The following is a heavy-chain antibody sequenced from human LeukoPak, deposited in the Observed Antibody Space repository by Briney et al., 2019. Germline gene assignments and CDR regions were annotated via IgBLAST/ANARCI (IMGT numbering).Heavy chain of an antibody. J-gene: IGHJ6*04. D-gene: IGHD4-23*01. V-gene: IGHV1-18*01. CDR3: AGKRKPDYYGMDV. CDR2: ISAYNGNT. Sequence: GASVKVSCKASGYTFTSYGISWVRQAPGQGLEWMGWISAYNGNTNYAQKLQGRVTITRDTSASTAYMELSSLRSEDTAVYYCAGKRKPDYYGMDVWGKGTTVTVSS. CDR1: GYTFTSYG.